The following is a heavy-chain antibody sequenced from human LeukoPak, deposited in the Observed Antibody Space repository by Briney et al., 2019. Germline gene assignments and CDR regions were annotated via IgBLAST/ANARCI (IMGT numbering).Heavy chain of an antibody. CDR3: AKAPLPDYVWGSYLHY. J-gene: IGHJ4*02. CDR2: IRFDGSIK. Sequence: GGSLRLSCAASWFTFSDYGMVWVRQAPGKGLEWVAFIRFDGSIKYYTDSVKDRFTVSRDNFKNTLYLQMNSLRAEDTAVYYCAKAPLPDYVWGSYLHYWGQGTLVTVSS. D-gene: IGHD3-16*01. V-gene: IGHV3-30*02. CDR1: WFTFSDYG.